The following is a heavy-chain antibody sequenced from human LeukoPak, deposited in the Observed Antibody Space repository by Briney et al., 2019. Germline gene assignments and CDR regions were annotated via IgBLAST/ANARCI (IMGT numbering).Heavy chain of an antibody. J-gene: IGHJ4*02. Sequence: ASVKVSCKASGYTFTGYYIHWVRQAPGHGLGWMGWINPNSGGTNYAQKFQGRVTMTRDTSISTAYMELSRLRSDDTAVYYCARSRTVGATTFDYWGQGTLVTVSS. V-gene: IGHV1-2*02. CDR2: INPNSGGT. D-gene: IGHD1-26*01. CDR1: GYTFTGYY. CDR3: ARSRTVGATTFDY.